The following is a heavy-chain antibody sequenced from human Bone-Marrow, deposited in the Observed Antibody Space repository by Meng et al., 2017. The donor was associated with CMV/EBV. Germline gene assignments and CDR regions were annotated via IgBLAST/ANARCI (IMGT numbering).Heavy chain of an antibody. D-gene: IGHD1-26*01. V-gene: IGHV3-30*02. CDR2: IRYDGSNK. CDR1: GFTFSSYS. Sequence: GESLKISCAASGFTFSSYSMNWVRQAPGKGLEWVAFIRYDGSNKYYADSVKGRFTISRDNSKNTLYLQMNSLRAEDTAVYYCAKDRVGATGYWGQGTLVTVYS. CDR3: AKDRVGATGY. J-gene: IGHJ4*02.